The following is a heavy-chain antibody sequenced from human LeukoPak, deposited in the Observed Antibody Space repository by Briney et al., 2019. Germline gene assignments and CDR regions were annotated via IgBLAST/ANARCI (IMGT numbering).Heavy chain of an antibody. CDR2: ISGDDGRT. D-gene: IGHD3-9*01. CDR1: RFAFSSHA. CDR3: AKVRPPYFDWLTDYSMDV. V-gene: IGHV3-23*01. J-gene: IGHJ6*02. Sequence: GRSLRLSCAASRFAFSSHAMSWVRQAPGKGLEWVSAISGDDGRTYYVDSVKGRFTIFRDNSENTLYLQMNSLRADDTAVYYCAKVRPPYFDWLTDYSMDVWGQGTTVIVSS.